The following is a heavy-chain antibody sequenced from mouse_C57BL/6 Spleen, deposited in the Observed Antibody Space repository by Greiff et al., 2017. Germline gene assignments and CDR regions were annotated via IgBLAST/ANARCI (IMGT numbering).Heavy chain of an antibody. CDR1: GYSFTGYY. D-gene: IGHD2-4*01. CDR2: INPSTGGT. V-gene: IGHV1-42*01. CDR3: ATIYYDYDGGFAY. Sequence: EVQLKQSGPELVKPGASVKISCKASGYSFTGYYMNWVKQSPEKSLEWIGEINPSTGGTTYNQKFKAKATLTVDKSSSTAYMQLKSLTSEDSAVYYCATIYYDYDGGFAYWGQGTLVTVSA. J-gene: IGHJ3*01.